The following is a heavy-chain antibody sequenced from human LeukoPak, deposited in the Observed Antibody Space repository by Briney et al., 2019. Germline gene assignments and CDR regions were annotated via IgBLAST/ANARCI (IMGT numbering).Heavy chain of an antibody. CDR2: ISAYNGNT. Sequence: ASVKVSCKASGYTFTSYGISWVRQAPGQGLEWMGWISAYNGNTNYAQKLQGRVTMTTDTSTSTAYMELRSLRSDDTAVYYCAGDSAGSGWYAFDYWGQGTLVTVSS. J-gene: IGHJ4*02. D-gene: IGHD6-19*01. CDR1: GYTFTSYG. CDR3: AGDSAGSGWYAFDY. V-gene: IGHV1-18*01.